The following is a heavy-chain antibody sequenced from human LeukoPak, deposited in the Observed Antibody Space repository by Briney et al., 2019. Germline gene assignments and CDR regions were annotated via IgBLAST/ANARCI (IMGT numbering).Heavy chain of an antibody. V-gene: IGHV3-30-3*01. CDR1: GFTFSSYA. CDR3: ARPGPYDSSGYLFDY. D-gene: IGHD3-22*01. Sequence: GGSLRLSCAASGFTFSSYAMHWVRQAPGKGLEWVAVISYDGSNKYYADSVKGRFTISRDNSKNTLYLQMNSLRAEDTAVYYCARPGPYDSSGYLFDYWGQGTLVTVSS. CDR2: ISYDGSNK. J-gene: IGHJ4*02.